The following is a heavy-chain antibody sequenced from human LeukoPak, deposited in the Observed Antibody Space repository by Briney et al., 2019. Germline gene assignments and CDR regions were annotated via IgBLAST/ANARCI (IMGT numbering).Heavy chain of an antibody. D-gene: IGHD4-17*01. CDR2: IYTSGST. V-gene: IGHV4-61*09. Sequence: SQTLSLTCTVSGGSISSGSYYWSWIRQPAGKGLEWIGHIYTSGSTNYNPSLKSRVTISVDTSKNQFSLKLSSVTAADTAVYYCASPATVTTGAQLDYWGQGTLVTVSS. CDR1: GGSISSGSYY. CDR3: ASPATVTTGAQLDY. J-gene: IGHJ4*02.